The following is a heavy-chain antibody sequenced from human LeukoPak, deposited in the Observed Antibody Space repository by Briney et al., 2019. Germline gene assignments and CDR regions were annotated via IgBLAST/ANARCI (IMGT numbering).Heavy chain of an antibody. J-gene: IGHJ4*02. V-gene: IGHV3-30*04. D-gene: IGHD3-3*01. CDR2: ISFDGTSK. Sequence: GGSLRLSCAASGFTFRNFAMPWVRQAPGRGLEWVAFISFDGTSKYYADSVKGRFTISRDNSKNTLYLQMNSLRAEDTAVYYCAKAYYDFWSGYYKYYFDYWGQGTLVTVSS. CDR3: AKAYYDFWSGYYKYYFDY. CDR1: GFTFRNFA.